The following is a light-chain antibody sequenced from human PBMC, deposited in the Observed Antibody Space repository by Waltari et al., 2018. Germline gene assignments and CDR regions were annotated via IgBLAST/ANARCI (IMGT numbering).Light chain of an antibody. CDR1: SSDVGAYNY. J-gene: IGLJ1*01. V-gene: IGLV2-14*03. Sequence: QSALTQPASLSGSPGQSLTISCTGTSSDVGAYNYVTWYQQHPDKAPKVIIIGVSQRPSGVPSRFSGSRSGNTASLTISGLQVEDEADYYCSSFSTSFSYVFGTGTTVTVL. CDR3: SSFSTSFSYV. CDR2: GVS.